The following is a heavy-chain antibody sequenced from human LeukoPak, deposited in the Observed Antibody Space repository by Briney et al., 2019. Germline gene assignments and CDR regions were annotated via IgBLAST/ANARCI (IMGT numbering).Heavy chain of an antibody. D-gene: IGHD5-24*01. CDR3: ARGWLQLRVDY. CDR1: GYTFTGYY. Sequence: ASVKVSCKASGYTFTGYYMHWVRQAPGQNLEWMGWINSNSGGTNYAQKFQGRVTMTRDTSSSTAYMELRNIRSDDTAIYYCARGWLQLRVDYWGQGTRVTVSS. V-gene: IGHV1-2*02. CDR2: INSNSGGT. J-gene: IGHJ4*02.